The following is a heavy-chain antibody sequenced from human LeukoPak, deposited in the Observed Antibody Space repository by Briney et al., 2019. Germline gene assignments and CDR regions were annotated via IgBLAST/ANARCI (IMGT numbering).Heavy chain of an antibody. J-gene: IGHJ4*02. CDR2: MNPHSGGT. CDR1: GYTFTGYY. CDR3: ARDSDCSGGSCYPYFDY. V-gene: IGHV1-2*02. D-gene: IGHD2-15*01. Sequence: ASVKVSCKASGYTFTGYYMHWMRQAPGQGLGLMGWMNPHSGGTNYAQKFQGRVTMTRDTSISTAYMELSRLRSDDTAVYYCARDSDCSGGSCYPYFDYWGQGTLVTVSS.